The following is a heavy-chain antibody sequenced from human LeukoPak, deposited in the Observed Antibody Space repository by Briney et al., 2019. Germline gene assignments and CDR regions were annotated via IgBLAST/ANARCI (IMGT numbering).Heavy chain of an antibody. D-gene: IGHD1-26*01. CDR3: AKMVVSPRSGSPNWFDP. V-gene: IGHV3-23*01. CDR2: ISGSGGST. J-gene: IGHJ5*02. CDR1: GFTFSSYG. Sequence: GGSLRLSCAASGFTFSSYGMSWVRQAPGKGLEWVAAISGSGGSTYYGDSVKGRFTISRDNSKNTLYLQINSLRAEDTAVYYCAKMVVSPRSGSPNWFDPWGQGPLVTVSS.